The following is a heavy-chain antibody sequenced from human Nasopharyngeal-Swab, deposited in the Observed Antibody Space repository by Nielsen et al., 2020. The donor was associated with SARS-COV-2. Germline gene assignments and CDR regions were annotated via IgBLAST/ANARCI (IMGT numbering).Heavy chain of an antibody. J-gene: IGHJ4*02. V-gene: IGHV3-74*01. CDR2: INTDGRRT. CDR3: ARDLGGFGGY. Sequence: GESLRLSCAASGFSFSTFWMHWVRQVPGAGLVWVSRINTDGRRTNYAESVKGRFTISRDNVKNMLYLQMNNLRPEDTAVYYCARDLGGFGGYWGQGTLATVSS. D-gene: IGHD4-23*01. CDR1: GFSFSTFW.